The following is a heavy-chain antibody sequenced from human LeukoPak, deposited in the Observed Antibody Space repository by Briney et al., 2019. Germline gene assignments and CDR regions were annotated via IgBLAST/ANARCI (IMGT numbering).Heavy chain of an antibody. D-gene: IGHD3-10*01. CDR2: IIPIFGTA. V-gene: IGHV1-69*05. J-gene: IGHJ4*02. Sequence: SVKVTCKASGGTFSSYAISWVRQAPGQGLEWMGGIIPIFGTANYAQKFQGRVTITTDESTSTAYMELSSLRSEDTAVYYCASTPLDYYGSGSYAHFDYWGQGTLVTVSS. CDR3: ASTPLDYYGSGSYAHFDY. CDR1: GGTFSSYA.